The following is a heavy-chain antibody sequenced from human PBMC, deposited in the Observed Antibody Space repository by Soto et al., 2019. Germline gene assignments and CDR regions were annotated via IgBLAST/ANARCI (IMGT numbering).Heavy chain of an antibody. V-gene: IGHV4-31*03. J-gene: IGHJ6*02. CDR2: IYYSGST. D-gene: IGHD3-10*01. CDR1: GGSISSGGYY. CDR3: ARDAPLITMVRGERQYGMDV. Sequence: QVQLQESGPGLVKPSQTLSLTCTVSGGSISSGGYYWSWIRQHPGKGLEWIGYIYYSGSTYYNPSLKSRVNISVDTSKNQFSLKLSSVTAADTAVYYCARDAPLITMVRGERQYGMDVWGQGTTVTVSS.